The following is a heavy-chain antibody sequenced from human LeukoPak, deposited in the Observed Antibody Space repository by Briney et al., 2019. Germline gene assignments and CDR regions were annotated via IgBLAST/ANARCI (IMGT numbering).Heavy chain of an antibody. CDR3: ARAVPGHPGHAFDI. V-gene: IGHV3-66*01. CDR1: GFTVSINY. CDR2: IYSGGST. D-gene: IGHD6-19*01. J-gene: IGHJ3*02. Sequence: GGSLRLSCAASGFTVSINYMSWVRQAPGKGLQWVSVIYSGGSTYYADSVKGRFTISRDNSKNTLYLQINSLRAEDTAVYYCARAVPGHPGHAFDIWGQGTMVTVSS.